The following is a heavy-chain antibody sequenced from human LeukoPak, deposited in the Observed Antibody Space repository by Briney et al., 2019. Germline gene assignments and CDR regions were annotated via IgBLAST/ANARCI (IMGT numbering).Heavy chain of an antibody. J-gene: IGHJ5*02. V-gene: IGHV1-3*04. CDR1: GYTFTNYA. CDR2: ISTGDGDT. Sequence: ASVKVSCKPSGYTFTNYAIHWVRQAPGQGLEWMGWISTGDGDTKYSQKFQGRVTITRDTSASTAYMDLRSLRSEDTAIYYCARGGSLSSSWYGIKNWFDPWGQGTLVTVSS. CDR3: ARGGSLSSSWYGIKNWFDP. D-gene: IGHD6-13*01.